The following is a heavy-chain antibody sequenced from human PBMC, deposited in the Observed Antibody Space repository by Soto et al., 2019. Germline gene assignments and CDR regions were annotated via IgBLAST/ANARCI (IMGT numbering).Heavy chain of an antibody. CDR1: GGSFSGYY. CDR3: ARVRFQQLVPLWDY. D-gene: IGHD6-13*01. CDR2: INHSGST. J-gene: IGHJ4*02. Sequence: PSETLSLTCAVYGGSFSGYYWSWIRQPPGEGLEWIGEINHSGSTNYNPSLKSRVTISVDTSKNQFSLKLSSVTAADTAVYYCARVRFQQLVPLWDYWGQGTLVTVSS. V-gene: IGHV4-34*01.